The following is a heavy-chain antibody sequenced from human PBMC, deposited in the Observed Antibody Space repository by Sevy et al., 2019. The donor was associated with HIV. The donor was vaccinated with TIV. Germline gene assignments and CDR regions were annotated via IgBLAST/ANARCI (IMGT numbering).Heavy chain of an antibody. D-gene: IGHD3-3*02. V-gene: IGHV3-23*01. J-gene: IGHJ3*02. CDR3: AKDKVDSIKRGAFDI. Sequence: GGSLRLSCAASGFTFSSYAMSRVRQAPGKGLEWVSAISGSGGSTYYADSVKGRFTISRDNSKNTLYLQMNSLRAEDTAVYYSAKDKVDSIKRGAFDIWGQGTMVTVSS. CDR1: GFTFSSYA. CDR2: ISGSGGST.